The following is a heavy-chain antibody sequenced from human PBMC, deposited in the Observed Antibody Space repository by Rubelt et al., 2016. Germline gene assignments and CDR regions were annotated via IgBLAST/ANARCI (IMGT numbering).Heavy chain of an antibody. Sequence: QVQLAQSEAEVKKPRASVKVSCNASGSTFTYCSLHWLRQAPGQGLERMRWITLYNGNTNYAKKFQGRGTMTRDRSLRTAYIELSSLRSEDSAVYYWARSASIAGDWGQGTLVTVSS. V-gene: IGHV1-68*02. D-gene: IGHD6-6*01. CDR2: ITLYNGNT. CDR3: ARSASIAGD. CDR1: GSTFTYCS. J-gene: IGHJ4*02.